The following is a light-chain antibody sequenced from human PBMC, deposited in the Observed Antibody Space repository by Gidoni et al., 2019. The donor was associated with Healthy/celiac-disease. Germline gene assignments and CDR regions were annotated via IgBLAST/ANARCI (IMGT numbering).Light chain of an antibody. CDR3: QQSYSTPYT. CDR1: QSISSY. V-gene: IGKV1-39*01. Sequence: DTQTTQSPSSLSASVGDRVPITSRASQSISSYLNGYQQNPGKAPKLLIYAASSLQSGGPSRCSSSGSGTDFTLTISSLQPEDFATYYCQQSYSTPYTFGQXTKLEIK. J-gene: IGKJ2*01. CDR2: AAS.